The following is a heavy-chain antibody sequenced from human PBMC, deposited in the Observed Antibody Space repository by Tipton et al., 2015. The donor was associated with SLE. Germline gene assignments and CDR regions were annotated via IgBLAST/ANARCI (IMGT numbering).Heavy chain of an antibody. V-gene: IGHV4-61*02. Sequence: TLSLTCTVSGGAISSGGFYWSWIRQPPGKGLEGVGRIFPRGKTVYNPSPKSRVTISMDLSNNHFSVNLSSVTASDTAVYYCAKTLAGATPGRYQSYWYFDLWGRGLRVIVSS. CDR3: AKTLAGATPGRYQSYWYFDL. CDR1: GGAISSGGFY. D-gene: IGHD1-1*01. CDR2: IFPRGKT. J-gene: IGHJ2*01.